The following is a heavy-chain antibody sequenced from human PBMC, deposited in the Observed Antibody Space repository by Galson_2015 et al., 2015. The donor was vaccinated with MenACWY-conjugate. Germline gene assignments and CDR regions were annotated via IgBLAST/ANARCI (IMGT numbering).Heavy chain of an antibody. V-gene: IGHV1-69*13. Sequence: SVKVSCKASGGTFSSYAISWVRQAPGQGLEWMGGIIPIFGTANYAQKFQGRVTITADESTSTAYMELSSLRSEDTAVYYCARGTREMATITGFDYWGQGTLVTVSS. CDR1: GGTFSSYA. CDR3: ARGTREMATITGFDY. CDR2: IIPIFGTA. D-gene: IGHD5-24*01. J-gene: IGHJ4*02.